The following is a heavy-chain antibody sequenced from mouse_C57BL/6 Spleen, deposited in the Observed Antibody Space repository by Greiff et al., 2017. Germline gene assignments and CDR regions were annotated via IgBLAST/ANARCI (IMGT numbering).Heavy chain of an antibody. CDR2: IRLKSDNYAT. CDR1: GFTFSNYW. Sequence: VQLKESGGGLVQPGGSMKLSCVASGFTFSNYWINWVRQSPEKGLEWVAQIRLKSDNYATHYAESVKGRFTISRDDSKSSVYLQMNNLRAEDTGIYYCTEYYYGSRGYWGQGTTLTVSS. J-gene: IGHJ2*01. CDR3: TEYYYGSRGY. D-gene: IGHD1-1*01. V-gene: IGHV6-3*01.